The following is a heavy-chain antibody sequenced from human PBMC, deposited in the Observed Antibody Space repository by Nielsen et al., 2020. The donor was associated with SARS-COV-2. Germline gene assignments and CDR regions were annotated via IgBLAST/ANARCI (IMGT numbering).Heavy chain of an antibody. CDR2: IRGSGDKT. CDR1: GFTFTSYA. V-gene: IGHV3-23*01. CDR3: ARFGRIVDVGGGTTFPDVFDV. J-gene: IGHJ3*01. D-gene: IGHD1-1*01. Sequence: ETLSLTCAASGFTFTSYAMAWVRQAPAKGLEWVSGIRGSGDKTYYADSVKGRFTISRDNSKDTLDLQMNSLRVEDTAVYFCARFGRIVDVGGGTTFPDVFDVWGQGTAVTVSS.